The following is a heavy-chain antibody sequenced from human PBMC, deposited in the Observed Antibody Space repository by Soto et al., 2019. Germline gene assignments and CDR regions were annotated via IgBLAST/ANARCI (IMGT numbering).Heavy chain of an antibody. Sequence: EVQLVESGGGLVKPGRSLRLSCTASGFTFGDYAMSWFRQAPGKGLEWVGFIRSKAYGGTTEYAASVKGRFTISRDDSKSIAYLQMNGLKTEDTAVYYCTRAGWGASSSWYGGYFQHWGQGTLVTVSS. D-gene: IGHD6-13*01. J-gene: IGHJ1*01. CDR2: IRSKAYGGTT. V-gene: IGHV3-49*05. CDR1: GFTFGDYA. CDR3: TRAGWGASSSWYGGYFQH.